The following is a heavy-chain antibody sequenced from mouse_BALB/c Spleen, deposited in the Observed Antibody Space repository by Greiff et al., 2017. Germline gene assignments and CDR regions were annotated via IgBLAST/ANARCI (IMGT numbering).Heavy chain of an antibody. CDR2: IYPYNGGT. D-gene: IGHD4-1*01. J-gene: IGHJ4*01. CDR1: GYTFTDYN. CDR3: AGETGDAMDY. V-gene: IGHV1S29*02. Sequence: EVQLQQSGPELVKPGASVKISCKASGYTFTDYNMHWVKQSHGKSLEWIGYIYPYNGGTGYNQKFKSKATLTVDNSSSTAYMELRSLTSEDSAVYYCAGETGDAMDYWGQGTSVTVSS.